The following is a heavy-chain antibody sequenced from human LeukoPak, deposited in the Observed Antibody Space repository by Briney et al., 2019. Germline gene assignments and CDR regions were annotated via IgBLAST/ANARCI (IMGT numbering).Heavy chain of an antibody. D-gene: IGHD2-15*01. Sequence: ASVKVSCKASGGTFSSYAISWVRQAPGQGLEWTGGLIPIFGTANYAQKFQGRVTITADKSTSTAYMELSSLRSEDTAVYYCARDPNQYCSGGSCYRWFDPWGQGTLVTVSS. V-gene: IGHV1-69*06. CDR2: LIPIFGTA. J-gene: IGHJ5*02. CDR3: ARDPNQYCSGGSCYRWFDP. CDR1: GGTFSSYA.